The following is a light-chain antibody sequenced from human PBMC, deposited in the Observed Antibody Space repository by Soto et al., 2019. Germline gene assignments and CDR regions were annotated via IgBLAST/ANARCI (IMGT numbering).Light chain of an antibody. CDR2: DVR. CDR1: SSDVGGYNY. Sequence: QSVLTQPACVSGSPGQSITISCTGTSSDVGGYNYVSWYQQHPGKAPKLMIYDVRNRPSGVSNRFSGSKSVNTASLTISGLEAEDEADYYCSSYTTNSTYVFGTGTKLTVL. CDR3: SSYTTNSTYV. V-gene: IGLV2-14*03. J-gene: IGLJ1*01.